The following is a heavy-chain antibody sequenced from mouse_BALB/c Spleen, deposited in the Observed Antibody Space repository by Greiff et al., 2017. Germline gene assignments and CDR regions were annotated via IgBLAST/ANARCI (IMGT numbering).Heavy chain of an antibody. CDR1: GYTFSSYW. V-gene: IGHV1-9*01. D-gene: IGHD1-1*01. Sequence: VQRVESGAELMKPGASVKISCKATGYTFSSYWIEWVKQRPGHGLEWIGEILPGSGSTNYNEKFKGKATFTADTSSNTAYMQLSSLTSEDSAVYYCAVLLLRIYYAMDYWGQGTSVTVSS. CDR3: AVLLLRIYYAMDY. CDR2: ILPGSGST. J-gene: IGHJ4*01.